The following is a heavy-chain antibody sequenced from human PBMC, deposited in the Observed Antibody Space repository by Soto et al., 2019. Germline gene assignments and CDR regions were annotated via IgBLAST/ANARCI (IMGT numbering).Heavy chain of an antibody. CDR1: GYAFTDHY. CDR2: INPDSGGT. J-gene: IGHJ4*02. V-gene: IGHV1-2*02. CDR3: ARVPVSDYVWGSYRYTFDY. D-gene: IGHD3-16*02. Sequence: VQLVQSGAEVKEPGASVKVSCKASGYAFTDHYIHWVRQAPGQGLEWLGWINPDSGGTNFALRFEGSVTMTRDTTISTAYMALSRLTSHDTAVYYCARVPVSDYVWGSYRYTFDYWGQGTLVTVSS.